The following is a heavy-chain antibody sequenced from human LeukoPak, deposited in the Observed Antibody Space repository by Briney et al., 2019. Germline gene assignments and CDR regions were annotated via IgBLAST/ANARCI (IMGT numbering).Heavy chain of an antibody. J-gene: IGHJ5*02. CDR3: ARDRGRSARGRWFYP. V-gene: IGHV4-59*01. D-gene: IGHD3-3*01. CDR1: GGSISSYY. Sequence: SETLSLTCTVSGGSISSYYWSWIRQPPGKGLEWIGYIYYSGSTNYNPSLKSRVTISVDTSKNQFSLKLSSVSTADTAVYYCARDRGRSARGRWFYPGGHRTLVTVSS. CDR2: IYYSGST.